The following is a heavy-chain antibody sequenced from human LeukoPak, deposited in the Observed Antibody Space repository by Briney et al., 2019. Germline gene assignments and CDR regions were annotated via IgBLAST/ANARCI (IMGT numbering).Heavy chain of an antibody. D-gene: IGHD3-10*01. V-gene: IGHV3-23*01. CDR1: GFTFSNYA. Sequence: GGSLRLSCAASGFTFSNYAMMWVRQAPGKGLEWVSAISGSGDGTYYADSVKGRFTISRDNPKNTLYMQMNSLRAEDTAVYYCARVGWYGSGSSYSDYWAREPWSPSPQ. J-gene: IGHJ4*02. CDR2: ISGSGDGT. CDR3: ARVGWYGSGSSYSDY.